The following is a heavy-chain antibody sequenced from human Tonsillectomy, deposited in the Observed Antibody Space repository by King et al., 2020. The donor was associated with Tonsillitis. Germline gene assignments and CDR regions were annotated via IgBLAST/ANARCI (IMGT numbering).Heavy chain of an antibody. D-gene: IGHD3-3*01. CDR1: GASISSGSYY. V-gene: IGHV4-61*02. J-gene: IGHJ5*02. Sequence: QLQESGPGLVKPSQTLSLTCTVSGASISSGSYYWSWIRQPAGQGLEWIGRIYISGSTNYNPSLKSRVTMSVDTSKNQFSLKLSSVTAADTAVYYCAACSFGVVIPQFDPWGQGTLVTVSS. CDR2: IYISGST. CDR3: AACSFGVVIPQFDP.